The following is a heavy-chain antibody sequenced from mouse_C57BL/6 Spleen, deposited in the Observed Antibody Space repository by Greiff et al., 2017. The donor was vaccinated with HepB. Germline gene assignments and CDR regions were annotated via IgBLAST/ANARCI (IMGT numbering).Heavy chain of an antibody. CDR3: AREFPVDGYYLPFAY. Sequence: SGAELARPGASVKMSCKASGYTFTSYTMHWVKQRPGQGLEWIGYINPSSGYTKYNQKFKDKATLTADKSSSTAYMQLSSLTSEDSAVYYCAREFPVDGYYLPFAYWGQGTLVTVSA. J-gene: IGHJ3*01. CDR1: GYTFTSYT. D-gene: IGHD2-3*01. CDR2: INPSSGYT. V-gene: IGHV1-4*01.